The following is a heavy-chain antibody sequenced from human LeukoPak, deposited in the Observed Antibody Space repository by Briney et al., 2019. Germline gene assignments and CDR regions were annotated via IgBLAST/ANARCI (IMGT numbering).Heavy chain of an antibody. Sequence: SETLSLTCTVSGGPISSGGYYWSWIRQHPGKGLEWIGYIYYSGSTYYNPSLKSRVTISVDTSKNQFSLKLSSVTAADTAVYYCARERVVVAATDAFDIWGQGTMVTVSS. CDR3: ARERVVVAATDAFDI. J-gene: IGHJ3*02. CDR1: GGPISSGGYY. D-gene: IGHD2-15*01. V-gene: IGHV4-31*03. CDR2: IYYSGST.